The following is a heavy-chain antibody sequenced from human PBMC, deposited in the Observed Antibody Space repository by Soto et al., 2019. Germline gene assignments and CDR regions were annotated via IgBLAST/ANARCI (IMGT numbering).Heavy chain of an antibody. D-gene: IGHD3-22*01. Sequence: SGKLSCQDSCYTFSKFCIRWVRQAPGQGLEWMGWISAYNGNTNYAQKLQGRVTMTTDTSTSTAYMELRSLRSDDTFVYYCARRVVITDAWLGPWGHGTLVTV. J-gene: IGHJ5*02. V-gene: IGHV1-18*01. CDR2: ISAYNGNT. CDR1: CYTFSKFC. CDR3: ARRVVITDAWLGP.